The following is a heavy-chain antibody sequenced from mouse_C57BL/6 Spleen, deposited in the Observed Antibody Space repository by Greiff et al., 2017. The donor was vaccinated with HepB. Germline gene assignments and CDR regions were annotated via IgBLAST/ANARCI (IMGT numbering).Heavy chain of an antibody. V-gene: IGHV1-50*01. D-gene: IGHD3-2*02. CDR2: IDPSDSYT. Sequence: QVQLQQSGAELVKPGASVKLSCKASGYTFTSYWMQWVKQRPGQGLEWIGEIDPSDSYTNYNQKFKGKATLTVDTSSSTAYMQLSSLTSEDSAVYYCARGGDTAQVYFDYWGQGTTLTVSS. CDR3: ARGGDTAQVYFDY. CDR1: GYTFTSYW. J-gene: IGHJ2*01.